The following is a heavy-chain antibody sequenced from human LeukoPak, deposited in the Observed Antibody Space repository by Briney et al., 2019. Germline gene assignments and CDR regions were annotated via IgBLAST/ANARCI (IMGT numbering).Heavy chain of an antibody. V-gene: IGHV3-48*03. Sequence: GGSLRLSCAASGFTFSSYAMHWVRQAPGKGLEWVSYISSSGTTLYYADSVKGRFTTSRDNAKNSLYLQMNSLRAEDTAVYYCARDYYDSGGYYNLDAFDIWGQGTMVTVSS. J-gene: IGHJ3*02. CDR1: GFTFSSYA. CDR3: ARDYYDSGGYYNLDAFDI. D-gene: IGHD3-22*01. CDR2: ISSSGTTL.